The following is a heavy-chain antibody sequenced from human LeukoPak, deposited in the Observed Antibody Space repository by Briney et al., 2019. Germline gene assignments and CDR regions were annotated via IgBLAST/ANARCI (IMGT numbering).Heavy chain of an antibody. D-gene: IGHD4-17*01. J-gene: IGHJ1*01. Sequence: GGSLRLSCAASGLTFSDYYMSWIRQAPGKGLEWVSYISSSSSYTNYADSVKGRFTISRDNAKNSLYLQMNSLRAEDTAVYYCARDLFDGDYSPQYFQHWGQGTLVTVSS. V-gene: IGHV3-11*06. CDR2: ISSSSSYT. CDR3: ARDLFDGDYSPQYFQH. CDR1: GLTFSDYY.